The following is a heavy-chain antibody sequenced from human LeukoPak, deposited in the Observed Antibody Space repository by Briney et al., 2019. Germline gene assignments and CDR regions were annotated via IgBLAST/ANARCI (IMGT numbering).Heavy chain of an antibody. D-gene: IGHD4-17*01. CDR2: INHSGNT. J-gene: IGHJ2*01. CDR1: GGSFSGYY. CDR3: ARGATVTYDL. V-gene: IGHV4-34*01. Sequence: SETLSLTCAVYGGSFSGYYWSWIRQPPGKGLEWIGEINHSGNTNYNPSLKSRVTISVDTSKNQFSLKLSSVTAADTAVYYCARGATVTYDLWGRGTLVTVSS.